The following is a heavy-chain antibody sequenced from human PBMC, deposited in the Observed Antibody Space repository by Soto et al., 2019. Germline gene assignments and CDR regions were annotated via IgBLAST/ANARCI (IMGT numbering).Heavy chain of an antibody. J-gene: IGHJ5*02. V-gene: IGHV3-33*06. CDR1: GFNFRNYA. CDR3: VKDPSPTKGPTDDNWFDT. D-gene: IGHD2-8*01. CDR2: IWSDGSEK. Sequence: GGSLRLSCAASGFNFRNYAMHWVRPAPGKGLEWVAGIWSDGSEKYYWASGKGRVTISRDNCKNTVSLKMNSLRVEDTAIYYCVKDPSPTKGPTDDNWFDTWGLGTLVTVSS.